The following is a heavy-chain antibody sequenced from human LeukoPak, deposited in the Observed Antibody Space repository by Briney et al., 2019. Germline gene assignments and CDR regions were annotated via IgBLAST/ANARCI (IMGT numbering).Heavy chain of an antibody. V-gene: IGHV4-30-4*01. D-gene: IGHD3-22*01. CDR2: IYYSGST. CDR3: GRDRRGTYYYDSSGYYSDY. Sequence: PSETLSLTCTVSGGSISSGDYYWTWIRQPPGKGLEWIGYIYYSGSTDYNPSLKSRVTISVDTSKNQFSLKLTSVTAADTAVYYCGRDRRGTYYYDSSGYYSDYWGQGTLVTVLS. CDR1: GGSISSGDYY. J-gene: IGHJ4*02.